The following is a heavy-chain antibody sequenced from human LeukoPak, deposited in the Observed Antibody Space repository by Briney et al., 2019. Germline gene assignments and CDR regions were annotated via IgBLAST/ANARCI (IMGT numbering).Heavy chain of an antibody. Sequence: ASVKVSCKASGYTFTGSYMHWVRQAPGQGLEWMGRINPNSGGTNYAQKFQGRVTMTRDTSISTAYMELSRLRSDDTAVYYCARAGLILRFLEPRASAFDYWGQGTLVTVSS. J-gene: IGHJ4*02. CDR1: GYTFTGSY. V-gene: IGHV1-2*06. CDR2: INPNSGGT. CDR3: ARAGLILRFLEPRASAFDY. D-gene: IGHD3-3*01.